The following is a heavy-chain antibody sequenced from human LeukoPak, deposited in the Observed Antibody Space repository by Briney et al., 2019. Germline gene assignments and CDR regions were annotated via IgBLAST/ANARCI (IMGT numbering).Heavy chain of an antibody. V-gene: IGHV3-15*01. D-gene: IGHD3-10*01. CDR3: TTGLWFGELFNY. J-gene: IGHJ4*02. CDR2: IKSKTDGGTT. CDR1: EFTFSNAW. Sequence: GGSLRLSCAASEFTFSNAWTSWVRQAPGKGLEWVGRIKSKTDGGTTDYAAPVKGRFTISRDDSKNTLYLQMNSLKTEDTAVYYCTTGLWFGELFNYWGQGTLVTVSS.